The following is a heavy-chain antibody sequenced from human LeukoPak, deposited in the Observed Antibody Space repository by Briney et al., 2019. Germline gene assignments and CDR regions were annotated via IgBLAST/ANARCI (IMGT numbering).Heavy chain of an antibody. V-gene: IGHV4-34*01. D-gene: IGHD2-15*01. CDR1: GGSFSGYY. Sequence: SETLSLTCAVYGGSFSGYYWSWIRQPPGKGLEWIGEINHSGSTNYNPSLKSRVTISVDTSENQFSLKLSSVTAADTAVYYCASERYCSGGSCYVGDAFDIWGHGTMVTVSS. CDR2: INHSGST. CDR3: ASERYCSGGSCYVGDAFDI. J-gene: IGHJ3*02.